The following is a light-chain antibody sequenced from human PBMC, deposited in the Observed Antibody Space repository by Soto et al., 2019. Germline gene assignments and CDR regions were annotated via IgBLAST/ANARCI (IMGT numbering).Light chain of an antibody. CDR1: QGISSY. J-gene: IGKJ1*01. V-gene: IGKV1-8*01. CDR2: AAS. Sequence: AIRMTQSPSSFSASTGDRVTITCRASQGISSYLAWYQQKPGKAPKLLIYAASTLHSGVPSRFSGSGYGTDFTLTISCLQSEDFATYYCQKYYSYPHTFGQGTNVQIK. CDR3: QKYYSYPHT.